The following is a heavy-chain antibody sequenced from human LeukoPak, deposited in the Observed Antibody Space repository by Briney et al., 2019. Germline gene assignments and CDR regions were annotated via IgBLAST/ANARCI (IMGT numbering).Heavy chain of an antibody. V-gene: IGHV3-74*01. CDR1: GFSFSTYW. D-gene: IGHD1-26*01. Sequence: PGGSLRLSCAASGFSFSTYWMHWVRQAPGKWLVWVSRINRDGSGTIYADSVKGRFTISRDNAKNTLYLQMNSLRAEDTAVYYCARESGGSYYFDYWGQGSLVTVSS. J-gene: IGHJ4*02. CDR2: INRDGSGT. CDR3: ARESGGSYYFDY.